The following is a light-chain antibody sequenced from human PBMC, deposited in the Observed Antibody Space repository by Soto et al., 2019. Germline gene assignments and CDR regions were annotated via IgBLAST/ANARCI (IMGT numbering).Light chain of an antibody. J-gene: IGKJ3*01. CDR3: LQYHNWIF. CDR1: QSVSTN. V-gene: IGKV3-15*01. CDR2: GAF. Sequence: EIVMTQSPATLSVSPGERATLSCRASQSVSTNLAWYQQKPGEAPRLLIYGAFTRATGIPARFSGSGSGTEFTLTISSLQSEDFAVYYCLQYHNWIFFGPGPKVDIK.